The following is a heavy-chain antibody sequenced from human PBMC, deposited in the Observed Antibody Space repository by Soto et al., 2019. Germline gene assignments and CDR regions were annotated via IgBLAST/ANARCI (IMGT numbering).Heavy chain of an antibody. Sequence: GGSLRLSCAASGFTFSSYAMSWVRQAPGKGLEWVSAISGSGGSTYYADSVKGRFTISRDNSKNTLYLQMNSLRAEDTAVYYCAKGAGLEYCSGGSCYSRGRDSSYSYGMDVWGQGTTVSVSS. CDR2: ISGSGGST. D-gene: IGHD2-15*01. CDR3: AKGAGLEYCSGGSCYSRGRDSSYSYGMDV. J-gene: IGHJ6*02. CDR1: GFTFSSYA. V-gene: IGHV3-23*01.